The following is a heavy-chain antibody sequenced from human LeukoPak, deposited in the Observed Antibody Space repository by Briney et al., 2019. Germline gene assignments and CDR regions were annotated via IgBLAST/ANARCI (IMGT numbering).Heavy chain of an antibody. CDR1: GGTFSSYA. CDR2: IIPIFGTA. J-gene: IGHJ4*02. V-gene: IGHV1-69*13. Sequence: SVKVSCKASGGTFSSYAISWVRQAPGQGLEWMGGIIPIFGTANYAQKFQGRATITADESTSTAYMELSSLRSEDTAVYYCAREGAIAVAVIDYWGQGTLVTVSS. CDR3: AREGAIAVAVIDY. D-gene: IGHD6-19*01.